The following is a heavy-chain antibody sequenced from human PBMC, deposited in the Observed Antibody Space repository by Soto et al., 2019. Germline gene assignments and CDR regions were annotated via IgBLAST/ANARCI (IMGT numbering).Heavy chain of an antibody. Sequence: GGSLRLSCAASGFTFSSYGMHWVRQAPGKGLEWVAVISYDGSNKYYADSVKGRFTISRDNSKNTLYLQMNSLRAEDTAVYYCAKDRGYCRSTSCYYYYYGLDGWGQGTTVTVAS. CDR3: AKDRGYCRSTSCYYYYYGLDG. D-gene: IGHD2-2*01. J-gene: IGHJ6*02. V-gene: IGHV3-30*18. CDR1: GFTFSSYG. CDR2: ISYDGSNK.